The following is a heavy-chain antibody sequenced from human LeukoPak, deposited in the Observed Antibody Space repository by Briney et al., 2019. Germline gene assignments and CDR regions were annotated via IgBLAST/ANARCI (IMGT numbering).Heavy chain of an antibody. Sequence: GGSPRLSCSASGFTFSSYPMHWVRQAPGKGLEYVSAISSNGGSTYYADSVKGRFTISRDNSKNTLSLQMSSLRAEDTAVYYCVKEISGYYAYWGQGTLVTVSS. D-gene: IGHD3-22*01. CDR1: GFTFSSYP. J-gene: IGHJ4*02. CDR2: ISSNGGST. CDR3: VKEISGYYAY. V-gene: IGHV3-64D*06.